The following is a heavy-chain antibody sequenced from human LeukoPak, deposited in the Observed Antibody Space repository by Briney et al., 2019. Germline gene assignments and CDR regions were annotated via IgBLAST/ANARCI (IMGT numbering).Heavy chain of an antibody. CDR1: GGSISSYY. CDR2: IYYSGST. CDR3: ARATDFCSGYYIDY. D-gene: IGHD3-3*01. J-gene: IGHJ4*02. V-gene: IGHV4-59*01. Sequence: SETLSLTCTVSGGSISSYYWSWIRQAPGKGLEWIGYIYYSGSTNYNPSLKSRVTISVDTSKNQFSLKLSSVTAADTAVYYCARATDFCSGYYIDYWGPGTLVTVSS.